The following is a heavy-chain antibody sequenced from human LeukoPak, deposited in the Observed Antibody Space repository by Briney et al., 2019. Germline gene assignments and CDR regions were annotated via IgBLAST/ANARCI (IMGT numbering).Heavy chain of an antibody. Sequence: GGSLRLSCAASGFTFSNYSMNWVRQAPGKGLEWVSYISRSSSIIYYADSVKGRFTISRDNAKNSLYLQMNSLRAEDTAVYYCAELGITMIGGVWGKGTTVTISS. V-gene: IGHV3-48*04. CDR1: GFTFSNYS. CDR2: ISRSSSII. CDR3: AELGITMIGGV. D-gene: IGHD3-10*02. J-gene: IGHJ6*04.